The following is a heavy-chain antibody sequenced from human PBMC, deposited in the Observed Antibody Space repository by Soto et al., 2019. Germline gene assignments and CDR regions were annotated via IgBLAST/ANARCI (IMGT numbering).Heavy chain of an antibody. D-gene: IGHD2-8*01. V-gene: IGHV4-59*01. CDR3: ASHDRIAKLQNGIRL. CDR1: GGSIIGFY. CDR2: IFYAGTT. J-gene: IGHJ3*01. Sequence: SETLSLTCTVSGGSIIGFYWSWMRQPPGKGPEWIGYIFYAGTTLYTPSPKSRVTISVETSKNQFYLKMRYVTAADTAVYYCASHDRIAKLQNGIRLWGQGTMVTV.